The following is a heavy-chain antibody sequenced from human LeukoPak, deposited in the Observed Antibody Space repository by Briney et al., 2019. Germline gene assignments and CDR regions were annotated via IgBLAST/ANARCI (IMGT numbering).Heavy chain of an antibody. V-gene: IGHV4-4*07. D-gene: IGHD3-16*02. CDR3: ARDRYDYVWGSYRRNYYFDY. CDR2: IYTSGST. J-gene: IGHJ4*02. CDR1: GGSISSYY. Sequence: SEALSLTCTVSGGSISSYYWSWIRQPAGKGLEWIGRIYTSGSTNYNPSLKSRVTMSVDTSKNQFSLKLSSVTAADTAVYYCARDRYDYVWGSYRRNYYFDYWGQGTLVTASS.